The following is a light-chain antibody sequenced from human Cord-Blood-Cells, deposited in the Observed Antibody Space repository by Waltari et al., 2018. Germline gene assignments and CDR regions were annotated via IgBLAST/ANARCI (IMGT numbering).Light chain of an antibody. V-gene: IGKV3D-15*01. Sequence: EIVMTQSPATLSVSPGERATLSCRASQSVSSNFAWYQQKPGQAPRLLFYGATTRAAGTPARFSGSSSATEFLLTISSLQSEDFVVYYCQHYNNWPPTFGGGTKVEIK. J-gene: IGKJ4*01. CDR1: QSVSSN. CDR3: QHYNNWPPT. CDR2: GAT.